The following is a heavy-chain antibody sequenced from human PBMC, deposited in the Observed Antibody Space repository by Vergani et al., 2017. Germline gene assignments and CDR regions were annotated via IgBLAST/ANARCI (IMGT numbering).Heavy chain of an antibody. Sequence: QVQLVQSGAEVKKPGSSVKVSCKASGGTFSSYAISWVRQAPGQGLEWRGGIIPIFGTANYAQKFQGRVTITADKSTSTAYMELSSLRSEDPAVYYCARVRIAAAGEPTYYYYYMDVWGKGTTVTVSS. D-gene: IGHD6-13*01. J-gene: IGHJ6*03. CDR3: ARVRIAAAGEPTYYYYYMDV. CDR2: IIPIFGTA. V-gene: IGHV1-69*06. CDR1: GGTFSSYA.